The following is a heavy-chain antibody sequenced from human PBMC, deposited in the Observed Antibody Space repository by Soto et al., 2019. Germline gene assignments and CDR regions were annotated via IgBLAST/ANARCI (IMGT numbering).Heavy chain of an antibody. CDR2: IWYDGSNK. CDR3: ARVPTPSGWYSYFDY. Sequence: GGSLRLSCAASGFTFSSYGMHWVRQAPGKGLEWVAVIWYDGSNKYYADSVKGRFTISRDNSKNTLYLQMNSLRAEDTAVYYCARVPTPSGWYSYFDYWGQGTLVTVSS. V-gene: IGHV3-33*01. J-gene: IGHJ4*02. D-gene: IGHD6-19*01. CDR1: GFTFSSYG.